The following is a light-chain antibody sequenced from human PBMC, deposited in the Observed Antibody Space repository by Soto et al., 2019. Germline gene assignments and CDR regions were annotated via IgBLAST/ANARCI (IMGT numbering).Light chain of an antibody. Sequence: IVLTQSPGTLSLSPGERATLSCRASQSVSSSSYLAWYQQKPGQAPRLLIYGASSRATGIPDRFSGGGSETDFTLTISRLEPEDFAVYYCQQYGSSPFTFGPGTKVDIK. CDR1: QSVSSSSY. CDR2: GAS. V-gene: IGKV3-20*01. CDR3: QQYGSSPFT. J-gene: IGKJ3*01.